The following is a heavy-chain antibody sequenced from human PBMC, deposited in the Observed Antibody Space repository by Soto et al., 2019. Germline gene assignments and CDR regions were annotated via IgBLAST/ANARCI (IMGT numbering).Heavy chain of an antibody. CDR3: ARWRPVLRFLEWLFGY. V-gene: IGHV1-46*01. Sequence: SVKVSCKASGYTFPSYYMHWVRQAPGQGLEWMGIINPSGGSTSYAQKFQGRVTMTRDTSTSTVYMELSSLRSEDTAVYYCARWRPVLRFLEWLFGYWAQGTLVTVS. CDR1: GYTFPSYY. CDR2: INPSGGST. J-gene: IGHJ4*02. D-gene: IGHD3-3*01.